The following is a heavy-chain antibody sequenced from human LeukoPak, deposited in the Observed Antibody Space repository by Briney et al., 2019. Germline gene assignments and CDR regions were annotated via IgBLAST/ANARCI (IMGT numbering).Heavy chain of an antibody. CDR2: IYYTGIT. V-gene: IGHV4-39*01. D-gene: IGHD5-12*01. J-gene: IGHJ6*03. Sequence: PSETLSLTCSVSGDSISSSSDNWGWIRQHPGKGLEWIGSIYYTGITYYNPSLMSRVTMSVDTSKNQFSLRLTSVTAADTAMYYCARQGRATMVMYMDDWGKGTTVTVSS. CDR1: GDSISSSSDN. CDR3: ARQGRATMVMYMDD.